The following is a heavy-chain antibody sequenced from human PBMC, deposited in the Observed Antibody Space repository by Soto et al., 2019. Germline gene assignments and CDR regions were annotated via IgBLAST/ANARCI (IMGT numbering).Heavy chain of an antibody. CDR3: ARGGEGTGRLYYYYYGMDV. Sequence: EVQLVESGGGLVQPGGSLRLSCAASGFTFSSYWMSWVRQAPGKGLELVANIKQDGSVKYYVDSVKGRLTISRDNAKNPLYLEIISVRAEDKAVYYCARGGEGTGRLYYYYYGMDVWGQGTTVTGSS. V-gene: IGHV3-7*04. CDR2: IKQDGSVK. D-gene: IGHD3-10*01. CDR1: GFTFSSYW. J-gene: IGHJ6*02.